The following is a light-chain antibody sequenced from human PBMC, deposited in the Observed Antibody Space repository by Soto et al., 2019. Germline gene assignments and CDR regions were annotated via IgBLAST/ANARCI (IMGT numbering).Light chain of an antibody. CDR1: QTVRNN. CDR2: GAS. Sequence: EIVLTQYPATLSLSPGERATLSCRASQTVRNNLAWYQQKRGQAPRLLIYGASNRATGIPDRFSGSGSETDFTLTISRLEPDDSAVYYCQQYGSSPRTFGPGTKVDIK. V-gene: IGKV3-20*01. J-gene: IGKJ1*01. CDR3: QQYGSSPRT.